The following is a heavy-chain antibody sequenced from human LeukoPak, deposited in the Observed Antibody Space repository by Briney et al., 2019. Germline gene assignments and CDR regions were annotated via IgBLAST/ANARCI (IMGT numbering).Heavy chain of an antibody. Sequence: PGGSLRLSCAASGFTFSDYYMTWLRQAPEKGLEWVSYISSGGSPMYYADSVKGRFTISRDNAKNSLYLQMNSLRAEDTAVYYCARDVQNYWGQGTLVTVSS. D-gene: IGHD3-10*02. V-gene: IGHV3-11*04. CDR2: ISSGGSPM. CDR1: GFTFSDYY. J-gene: IGHJ4*02. CDR3: ARDVQNY.